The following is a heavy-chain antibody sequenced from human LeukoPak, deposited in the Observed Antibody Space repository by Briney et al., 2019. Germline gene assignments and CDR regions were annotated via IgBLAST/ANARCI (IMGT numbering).Heavy chain of an antibody. Sequence: GGSLRLSCAASGFSFSSYWMHWVRQAPGKGLVWVSRINSDVSSTSYADSVRGRFTVSRDNAKNTLFLQMNSLRAEDTAVYYCARTTVTTAIGGFYYYYYGMDVWGQGTTVTVSS. J-gene: IGHJ6*02. CDR3: ARTTVTTAIGGFYYYYYGMDV. V-gene: IGHV3-74*01. CDR1: GFSFSSYW. CDR2: INSDVSST. D-gene: IGHD4-17*01.